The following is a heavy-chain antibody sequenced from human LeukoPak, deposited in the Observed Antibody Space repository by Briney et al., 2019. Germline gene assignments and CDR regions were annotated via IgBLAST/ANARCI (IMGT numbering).Heavy chain of an antibody. CDR3: ARDSGDPVVVTAIVS. V-gene: IGHV1-69*13. Sequence: SVKVSCKASGGTFSSYAISWVRQAPGQGLEWMGGIIPIFGTANYAQKFQGRVTITADESTSTAYMELSSLRSEDTAVYYCARDSGDPVVVTAIVSWGQGTLVTVSS. CDR2: IIPIFGTA. CDR1: GGTFSSYA. J-gene: IGHJ4*02. D-gene: IGHD2-21*02.